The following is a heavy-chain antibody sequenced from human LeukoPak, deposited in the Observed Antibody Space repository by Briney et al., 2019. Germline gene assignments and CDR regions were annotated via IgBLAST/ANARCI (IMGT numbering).Heavy chain of an antibody. D-gene: IGHD3-16*01. CDR2: IRNDGSII. CDR3: AKDTPLCYFDY. V-gene: IGHV3-30*02. Sequence: PGGFLRLSCVASGFTFSSYGMHWIRQAPGKGLEWVAFIRNDGSIIYNADSVKGRFTISRDNSKNTLYLQMNSLRADDTAVYYCAKDTPLCYFDYWGQGTLVTVSS. J-gene: IGHJ4*02. CDR1: GFTFSSYG.